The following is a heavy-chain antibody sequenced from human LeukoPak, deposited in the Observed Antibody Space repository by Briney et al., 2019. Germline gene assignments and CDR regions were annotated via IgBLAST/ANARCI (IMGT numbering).Heavy chain of an antibody. CDR1: GGSISSYY. D-gene: IGHD3-10*01. Sequence: PSETLSLTCTVSGGSISSYYWSWIRQPPGKGLEWIGYIHYSGSTNYNPSLKSRLTISVETSKNQFSLKLMSVTAADTAVYYCARDSGTTGEVKFDPWGQGTLVTVSS. CDR2: IHYSGST. V-gene: IGHV4-59*12. CDR3: ARDSGTTGEVKFDP. J-gene: IGHJ5*02.